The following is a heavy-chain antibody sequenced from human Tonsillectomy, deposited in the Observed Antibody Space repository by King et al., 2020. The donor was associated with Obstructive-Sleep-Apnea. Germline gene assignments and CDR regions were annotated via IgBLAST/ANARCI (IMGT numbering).Heavy chain of an antibody. V-gene: IGHV5-51*01. CDR1: GYSFTNYW. J-gene: IGHJ3*02. D-gene: IGHD6-19*01. CDR2: IYPGDSET. CDR3: ARQGGHGSGWNRKNAFDI. Sequence: QLVQSGAEVKKPGESLKISCKISGYSFTNYWIGWVRQRPGKGLEWMGIIYPGDSETRYSPSFQGQVTISADKSISTAYLQWASLKASDTATYYCARQGGHGSGWNRKNAFDIWGQGTMVTVSS.